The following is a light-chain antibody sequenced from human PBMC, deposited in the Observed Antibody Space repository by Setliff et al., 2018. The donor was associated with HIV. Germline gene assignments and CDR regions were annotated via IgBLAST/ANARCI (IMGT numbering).Light chain of an antibody. V-gene: IGLV2-14*01. CDR3: ISYADSSALYV. CDR2: EVS. Sequence: QSALTQPASVSGSPGQSIAISCTGTSSDIGGYDYVSWYQQHPDTAPKVIIYEVSNRPSGVSNRFSGSKSGNTASLTISGLLAEAEADYYCISYADSSALYVFGSGTKVTVL. CDR1: SSDIGGYDY. J-gene: IGLJ1*01.